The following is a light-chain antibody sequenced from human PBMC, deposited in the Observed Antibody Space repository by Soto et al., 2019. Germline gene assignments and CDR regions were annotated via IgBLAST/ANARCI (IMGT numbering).Light chain of an antibody. CDR1: QRVSSNY. CDR3: HQYNTAPWT. CDR2: GTS. Sequence: EIVLTQSPGTLSLSPGERATLSCRASQRVSSNYLAWYQQKPGQAPRLLIYGTSSRATGVPDRFSGSGSGTDFTLTISRLEPEDFAVYYCHQYNTAPWTFGQGTKVEIK. J-gene: IGKJ1*01. V-gene: IGKV3-20*01.